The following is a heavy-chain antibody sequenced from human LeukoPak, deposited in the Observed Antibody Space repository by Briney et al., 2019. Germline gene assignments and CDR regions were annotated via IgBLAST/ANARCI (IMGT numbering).Heavy chain of an antibody. Sequence: PSEILSLTCAVYGGSSSGYYWSWIRQPPGKGLEWIGEINHSGSTNYNPSLKSRVTISVDTSKNQFSLKLSSVTAADTAVYYCASGVAVRDYWGQGTLVTVSS. D-gene: IGHD2-15*01. CDR1: GGSSSGYY. CDR3: ASGVAVRDY. CDR2: INHSGST. J-gene: IGHJ4*02. V-gene: IGHV4-34*01.